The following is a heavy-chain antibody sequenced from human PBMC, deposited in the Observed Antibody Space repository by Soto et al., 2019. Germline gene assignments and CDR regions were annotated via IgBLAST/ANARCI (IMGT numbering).Heavy chain of an antibody. CDR2: ISYSVST. J-gene: IGHJ3*02. Sequence: QVQLQESGPGLVKPSETLSLTCTVSGGSISSYYWSWIRQPPGKGLEWIGYISYSVSTNYSPSLKSRVTFSLDTSKNQFSLQLSSVTAADTAVYYCARERGSYAFDIWGQGTMVTVSS. CDR1: GGSISSYY. CDR3: ARERGSYAFDI. V-gene: IGHV4-59*01. D-gene: IGHD3-10*01.